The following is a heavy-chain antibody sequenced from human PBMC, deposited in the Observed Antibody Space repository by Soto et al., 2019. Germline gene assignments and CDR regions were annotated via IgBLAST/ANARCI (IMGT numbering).Heavy chain of an antibody. CDR3: ARGRGKRQINTYYYYYYGMDV. CDR1: GGSFSGYY. J-gene: IGHJ6*02. Sequence: SETLSLTCAVYGGSFSGYYWSWIRQPPGKGLEWIGEINHSGSTNYNPSLKSRVTISVDTSKNQFSLKLSSVTAADTAVYYCARGRGKRQINTYYYYYYGMDVWGQGTSVTVSS. D-gene: IGHD3-16*01. CDR2: INHSGST. V-gene: IGHV4-34*01.